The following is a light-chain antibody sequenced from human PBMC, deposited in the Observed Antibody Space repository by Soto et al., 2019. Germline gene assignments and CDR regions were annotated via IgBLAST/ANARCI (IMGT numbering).Light chain of an antibody. V-gene: IGKV3-20*01. J-gene: IGKJ1*01. CDR1: QSVSSSY. CDR2: GAS. Sequence: EIVLTQSPATLSSFPGDRVTLSCRASQSVSSSYLAWQQQKPGQAPRLLFYGASSRATGIPDRFSGSGSGTDFVLTISRLEPDDFAVYYCQQYGRSPWTFGQGTKVDIK. CDR3: QQYGRSPWT.